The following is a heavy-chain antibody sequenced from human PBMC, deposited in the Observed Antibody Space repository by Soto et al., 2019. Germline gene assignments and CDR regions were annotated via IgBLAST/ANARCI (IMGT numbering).Heavy chain of an antibody. J-gene: IGHJ1*01. CDR1: GFSLSTSGVG. CDR3: AHTPRGGSCYSGCEYFQH. V-gene: IGHV2-5*02. Sequence: QITLKESGPTLVKPTQTLTLTCTFSGFSLSTSGVGVGWIRQPPGKALEWLALIYWDDDKRYSPSLKSRLTITKDTSKNQVVLTMTNMDPVDTATYYCAHTPRGGSCYSGCEYFQHWGQGTLVTVSS. D-gene: IGHD2-15*01. CDR2: IYWDDDK.